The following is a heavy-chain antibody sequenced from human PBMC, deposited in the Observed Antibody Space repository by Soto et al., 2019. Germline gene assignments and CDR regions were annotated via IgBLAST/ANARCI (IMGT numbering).Heavy chain of an antibody. CDR2: TYYSGST. D-gene: IGHD6-13*01. J-gene: IGHJ4*02. CDR1: GGSISSSSYY. V-gene: IGHV4-39*01. Sequence: SETLSLTCTVSGGSISSSSYYWGWIRQPPGKGLEWIGSTYYSGSTYYNPSLKRRVTISVDTSKNQFSLKLSAVTAADTAGYYCARHSLLYSSNRGWFDYWGQGTLVTVSS. CDR3: ARHSLLYSSNRGWFDY.